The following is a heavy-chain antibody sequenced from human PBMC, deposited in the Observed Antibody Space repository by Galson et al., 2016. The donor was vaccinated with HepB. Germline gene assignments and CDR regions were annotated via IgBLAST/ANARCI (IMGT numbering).Heavy chain of an antibody. D-gene: IGHD3/OR15-3a*01. CDR3: AADVDFKSVPFDY. V-gene: IGHV3-15*01. CDR1: GFTFRNAW. J-gene: IGHJ4*02. CDR2: IKAILDGGAA. Sequence: SLRLSCAASGFTFRNAWMNWVRQAPGKGLQWVGRIKAILDGGAADYAAPVKGRFVIARSESKNTVYLHINRLTTEDTAMHYCAADVDFKSVPFDYWGQGTLVAVSS.